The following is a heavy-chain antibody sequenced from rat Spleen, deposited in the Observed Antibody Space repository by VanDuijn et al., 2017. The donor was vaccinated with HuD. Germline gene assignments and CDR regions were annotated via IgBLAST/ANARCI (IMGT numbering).Heavy chain of an antibody. CDR2: ISYDGSST. Sequence: EVQLVEYGGGLVQPGRSLKLSCAASGFTFSDYNMAWVRQAPKKGLEWVATISYDGSSTYYRDSVKGRFTISRDNAKSTLYLQMNSLRSEDTATYYCTRGGNYDFDYWGQGVMVTVSS. D-gene: IGHD1-10*01. V-gene: IGHV5-7*01. CDR3: TRGGNYDFDY. J-gene: IGHJ2*01. CDR1: GFTFSDYN.